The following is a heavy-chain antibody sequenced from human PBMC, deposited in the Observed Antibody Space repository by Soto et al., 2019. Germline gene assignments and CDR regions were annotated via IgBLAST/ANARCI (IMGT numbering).Heavy chain of an antibody. CDR1: GGTFSTYA. Sequence: QVQLVQSGAEVKKPGSSVNVSCKASGGTFSTYAISWVRQAPGQGLEWMGGIIPHFGTANYAQKFQGRVTITADESTSTAYMELSSLRSEDTAVYYCAADVGASARTFDYWGQGSLVTVSS. D-gene: IGHD1-26*01. V-gene: IGHV1-69*01. J-gene: IGHJ4*02. CDR3: AADVGASARTFDY. CDR2: IIPHFGTA.